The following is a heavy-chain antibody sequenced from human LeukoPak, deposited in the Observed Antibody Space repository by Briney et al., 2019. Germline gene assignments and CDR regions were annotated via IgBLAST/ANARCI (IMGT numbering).Heavy chain of an antibody. J-gene: IGHJ6*03. CDR1: GYTFTSYD. Sequence: ASVTVSCTASGYTFTSYDMNWVRQAPGQGLEWMGWMNPNSGNTGYAQTFQGRVTITRNTSISTAYMELSSLRSEDTAVYYCARRRYYYYYMDVWGKGTTVTVSS. CDR3: ARRRYYYYYMDV. CDR2: MNPNSGNT. V-gene: IGHV1-8*01.